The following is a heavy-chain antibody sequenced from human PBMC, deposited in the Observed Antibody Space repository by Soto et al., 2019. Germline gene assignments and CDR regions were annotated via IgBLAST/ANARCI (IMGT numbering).Heavy chain of an antibody. CDR1: GFTFSSYS. Sequence: PGGSLRLSCAASGFTFSSYSMNWVRQAPGKGLEWVSYISSSSSTIYYADSVKGRFTISRDNAKNSLYLQMNSLRAEDTAVYYCARAFLPHPTHFSSSWYWAFSFDYWGRGTLVTVSS. J-gene: IGHJ4*02. CDR3: ARAFLPHPTHFSSSWYWAFSFDY. CDR2: ISSSSSTI. V-gene: IGHV3-48*01. D-gene: IGHD6-13*01.